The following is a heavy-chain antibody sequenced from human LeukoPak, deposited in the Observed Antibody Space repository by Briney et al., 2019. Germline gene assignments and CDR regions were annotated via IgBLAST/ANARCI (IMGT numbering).Heavy chain of an antibody. CDR1: GGTVTSYA. V-gene: IGHV1-69*05. J-gene: IGHJ6*02. CDR2: IIPIIGTA. D-gene: IGHD6-19*01. Sequence: SGKVSCKASGGTVTSYAISWVRQAAGQGVEGRGGIIPIIGTAEYAQKFQGRVTITTDESTSTAYMERSSLRCEDTAVYYCARERIAVAGGNYYYYYGMDVWGQGTTVTVSS. CDR3: ARERIAVAGGNYYYYYGMDV.